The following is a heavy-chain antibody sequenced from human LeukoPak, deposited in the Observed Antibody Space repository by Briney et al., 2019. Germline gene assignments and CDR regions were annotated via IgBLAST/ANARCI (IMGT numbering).Heavy chain of an antibody. CDR1: GGSISSYY. J-gene: IGHJ4*02. Sequence: SETLSLTCTVSGGSISSYYWSWIRQPAGKGLEWIGRIYTSGSTNYNPFLKSRVTMSVDTSKNQFSLKLSSVTAADTAVYYCARDPPHYYGSGSYSQYWGQGTLVTVSS. V-gene: IGHV4-4*07. CDR3: ARDPPHYYGSGSYSQY. D-gene: IGHD3-10*01. CDR2: IYTSGST.